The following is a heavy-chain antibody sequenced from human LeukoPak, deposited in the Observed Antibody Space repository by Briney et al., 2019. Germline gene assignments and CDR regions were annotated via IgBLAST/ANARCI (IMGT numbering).Heavy chain of an antibody. CDR2: ISYDRSEK. CDR1: GFTFSSYP. D-gene: IGHD3-22*01. V-gene: IGHV3-30-3*01. CDR3: AREGSSGYYPS. Sequence: PGGSLRLSCAASGFTFSSYPMHWVRQAPGKGREWVAVISYDRSEKHYADPVKGRFTISRDNSKNTLYLQMNSLRAEDTAVYYCAREGSSGYYPSWGEGTLVSVSS. J-gene: IGHJ4*02.